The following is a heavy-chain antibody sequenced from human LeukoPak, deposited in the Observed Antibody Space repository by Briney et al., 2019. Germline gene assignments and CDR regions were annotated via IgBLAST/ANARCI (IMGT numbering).Heavy chain of an antibody. Sequence: GESLKISCQGSGYRFTNYWIGWVRQMPGKGLEWMGVTYPGDSDTRYSPSFQGLVTISADKSISTAYLQWSSLKASDTAMYFCARIGETNPLDYWGQGTLVTVSS. CDR1: GYRFTNYW. V-gene: IGHV5-51*01. CDR2: TYPGDSDT. J-gene: IGHJ4*02. CDR3: ARIGETNPLDY. D-gene: IGHD1-14*01.